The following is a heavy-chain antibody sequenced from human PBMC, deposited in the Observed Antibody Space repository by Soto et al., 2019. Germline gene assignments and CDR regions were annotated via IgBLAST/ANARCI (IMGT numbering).Heavy chain of an antibody. D-gene: IGHD3-22*01. CDR2: IYYSGST. CDR3: ARDGYYYDSSGYQRVYYFDY. CDR1: GGSISSYY. V-gene: IGHV4-59*01. Sequence: PSETLSLTCTVSGGSISSYYWSWVRQPPGKGLEWIGYIYYSGSTNYNPSLKSRVTISVDTSKNQFSLNLSSVTAADTAVYYCARDGYYYDSSGYQRVYYFDYWGQGTLVTVPQ. J-gene: IGHJ4*02.